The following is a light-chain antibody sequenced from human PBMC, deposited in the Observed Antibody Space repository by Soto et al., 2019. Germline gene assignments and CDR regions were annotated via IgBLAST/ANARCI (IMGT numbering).Light chain of an antibody. V-gene: IGKV3-15*01. CDR3: QQRVNWPPT. CDR2: GAA. J-gene: IGKJ4*01. CDR1: QSVFSS. Sequence: EIVMTQSPATLSVSPGERATLSCRASQSVFSSLAWYQQKPGQAPRLLIYGAATRATGIPARFSGSGSGTNFTLIISSLEPEDFAVYYCQQRVNWPPTFGGGTKVDIK.